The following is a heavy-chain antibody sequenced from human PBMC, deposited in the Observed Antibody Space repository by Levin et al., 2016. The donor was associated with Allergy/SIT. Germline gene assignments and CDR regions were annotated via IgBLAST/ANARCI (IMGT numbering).Heavy chain of an antibody. J-gene: IGHJ5*02. CDR1: GLTVSSNY. CDR2: IYSGDNT. CDR3: AKTAPKRVVMTANGWFDP. Sequence: GESLKISCVASGLTVSSNYMSWVRQAPGKGLELVSVIYSGDNTYYADSVKGRFTISRDNSKNTLYLQMNSLRAEDTAVYYCAKTAPKRVVMTANGWFDPWGQGTLVTVSS. D-gene: IGHD2-21*02. V-gene: IGHV3-53*01.